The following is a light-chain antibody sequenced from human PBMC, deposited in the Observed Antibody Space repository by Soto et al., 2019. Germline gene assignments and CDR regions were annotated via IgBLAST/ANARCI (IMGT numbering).Light chain of an antibody. V-gene: IGKV1-5*03. CDR2: KAS. Sequence: DVQLTQSPATLSASVGDRVTITCRASQSIGSWLAWYQQKPGKAPKLLIYKASSSESGVPSRFSGSGSGTEYTLTISSLQPDDFATYYCQQYNSYSTFGQGTKLEIK. CDR1: QSIGSW. J-gene: IGKJ2*01. CDR3: QQYNSYST.